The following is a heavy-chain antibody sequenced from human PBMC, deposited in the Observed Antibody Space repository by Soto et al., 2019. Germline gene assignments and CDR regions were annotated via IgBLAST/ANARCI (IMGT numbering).Heavy chain of an antibody. CDR2: IYFSGST. D-gene: IGHD6-6*01. Sequence: QVQLQESGPGLVKPSQTLSLTCTVSGGSISSGDYYWSWIRQPPGKGLEWIMYIYFSGSTYYYPSLKRRVTISVDTSNTQFSLKLRSVTAAATAVYYCAVSIAARYFDYWGQGTQVIVSS. CDR1: GGSISSGDYY. J-gene: IGHJ4*02. V-gene: IGHV4-30-4*01. CDR3: AVSIAARYFDY.